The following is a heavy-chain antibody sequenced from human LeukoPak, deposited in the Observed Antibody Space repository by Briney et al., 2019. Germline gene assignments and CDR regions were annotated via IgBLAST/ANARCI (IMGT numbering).Heavy chain of an antibody. J-gene: IGHJ4*02. CDR3: ARGLDTAMVISGY. D-gene: IGHD5-18*01. Sequence: SETLSLTCAVYGESFTIYYWTWIRQPPGKGLEWIGEINHSGSTNYNPSLKSRVTMSVDTSKNQFSLKLTSVTAADTAVYYCARGLDTAMVISGYWGQGTLVTVSS. CDR2: INHSGST. CDR1: GESFTIYY. V-gene: IGHV4-34*01.